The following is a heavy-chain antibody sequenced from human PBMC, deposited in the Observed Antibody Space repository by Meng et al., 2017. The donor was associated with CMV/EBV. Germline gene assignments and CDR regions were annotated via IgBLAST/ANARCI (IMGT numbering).Heavy chain of an antibody. CDR2: ISSSSSYI. CDR1: GFTFRSYS. J-gene: IGHJ4*02. Sequence: GESLRLPCAASGFTFRSYSMNWVRQAPGKGLEWVSSISSSSSYIYYADSVKGRFTISRNNAKNSLYLQMNSLRAKDTAVYYCARGYSSGWSYYFDSWGQGTLVTVSS. D-gene: IGHD6-19*01. CDR3: ARGYSSGWSYYFDS. V-gene: IGHV3-21*01.